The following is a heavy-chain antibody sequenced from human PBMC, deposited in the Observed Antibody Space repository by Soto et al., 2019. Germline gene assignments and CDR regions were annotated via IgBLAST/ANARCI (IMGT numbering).Heavy chain of an antibody. D-gene: IGHD5-18*01. J-gene: IGHJ6*02. CDR2: IYYSGST. CDR1: GGSISSYY. Sequence: PSETLSLTCTVSGGSISSYYWSWIRQPPGKGLEWIGYIYYSGSTNYNPSLKSRVTISVDTSKNQFSLKLSSVTAADTAVYYCARDNSRRVDTARRDPYYYGMDVWGQGTTVTVS. CDR3: ARDNSRRVDTARRDPYYYGMDV. V-gene: IGHV4-59*01.